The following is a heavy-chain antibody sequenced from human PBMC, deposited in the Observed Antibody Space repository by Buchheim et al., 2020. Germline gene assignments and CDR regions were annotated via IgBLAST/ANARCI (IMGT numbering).Heavy chain of an antibody. CDR2: IWYDGSNK. CDR3: ARDAGGYCSGGSCPKWFDP. D-gene: IGHD2-15*01. CDR1: GFIFTSYG. V-gene: IGHV3-33*01. Sequence: QVQLVESGGGVVQPGRSLRLSCAASGFIFTSYGMHWVRQAPGKGLEGVAVIWYDGSNKYYADSVKGRFIISRDNSKNTLYLQMNSLRADDTAVYYCARDAGGYCSGGSCPKWFDPWGQGTL. J-gene: IGHJ5*02.